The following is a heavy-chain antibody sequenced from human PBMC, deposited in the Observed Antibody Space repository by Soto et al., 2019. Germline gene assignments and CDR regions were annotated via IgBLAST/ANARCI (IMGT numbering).Heavy chain of an antibody. J-gene: IGHJ4*02. V-gene: IGHV3-64*04. CDR3: ATAGAVAGTSDYFDF. Sequence: AGGSLRLSCSASGFTFSSYAMHWVRQAPGKGLEYVSAISSNGETIYAQKFQGRVTMTEDTSTDTTYMELSSLRSDDTAVYYCATAGAVAGTSDYFDFWGQGTLVTVSS. CDR2: ISSNGET. D-gene: IGHD6-19*01. CDR1: GFTFSSYA.